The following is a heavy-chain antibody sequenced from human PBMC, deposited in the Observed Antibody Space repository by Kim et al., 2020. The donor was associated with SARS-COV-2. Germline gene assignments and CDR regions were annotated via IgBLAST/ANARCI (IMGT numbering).Heavy chain of an antibody. CDR1: GYTFATYA. D-gene: IGHD3-16*02. V-gene: IGHV1-3*01. J-gene: IGHJ5*02. Sequence: ASVKISCKASGYTFATYAVHWVRQAPGQRLEWIGWVNAGNGNTRYSQNFQGRVTITRDPSASTAYMELSSLRSEDTAVYYCAREGGRIIGLGFDPWGQGTLVTVSS. CDR2: VNAGNGNT. CDR3: AREGGRIIGLGFDP.